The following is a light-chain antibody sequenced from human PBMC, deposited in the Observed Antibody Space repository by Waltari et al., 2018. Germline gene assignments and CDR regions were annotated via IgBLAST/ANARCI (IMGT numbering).Light chain of an antibody. CDR3: QQYNNWRT. V-gene: IGKV3-15*01. Sequence: EVLMTQSPATLSVSPGETATLSCRASQSIARNSAWYQQKPGQAPRLLIYGASTRATGVPDRFSGSGSGTEFTLTISSLQSEDFAVYYCQQYNNWRTFGQGTKVEIK. CDR1: QSIARN. CDR2: GAS. J-gene: IGKJ2*01.